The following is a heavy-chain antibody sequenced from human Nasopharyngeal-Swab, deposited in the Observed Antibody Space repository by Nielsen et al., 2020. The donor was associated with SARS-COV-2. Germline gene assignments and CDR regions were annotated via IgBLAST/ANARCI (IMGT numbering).Heavy chain of an antibody. D-gene: IGHD1-26*01. CDR1: GFTFTDYW. CDR3: ARESYSWSWYGPDY. J-gene: IGHJ4*02. V-gene: IGHV3-74*03. Sequence: GGSLRLSCTVSGFTFTDYWMHWLRQSPGKGPVWLSRIDKDGSSTTYADSVRGRFTISRDNARNTLFLQLHSLRAEDTAVYYCARESYSWSWYGPDYWGQGTQVTVSS. CDR2: IDKDGSST.